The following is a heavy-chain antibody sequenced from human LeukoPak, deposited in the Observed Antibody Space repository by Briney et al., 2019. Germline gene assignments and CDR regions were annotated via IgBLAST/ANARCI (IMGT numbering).Heavy chain of an antibody. V-gene: IGHV5-51*01. J-gene: IGHJ4*02. CDR2: VYPYDSET. D-gene: IGHD2-15*01. CDR3: SRHVSRADTYLDS. CDR1: GYDFSRYW. Sequence: GESLQISCQAAGYDFSRYWIGWVRRRSGKGLDWMGIVYPYDSETIYNPSFQGQVTISADKSISTAYLQWSSLKASDTAIYYCSRHVSRADTYLDSWGQGTLVTVSS.